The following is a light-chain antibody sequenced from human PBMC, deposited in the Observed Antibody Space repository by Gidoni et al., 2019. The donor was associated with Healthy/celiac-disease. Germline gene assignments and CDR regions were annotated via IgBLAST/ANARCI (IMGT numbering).Light chain of an antibody. V-gene: IGKV3-15*01. CDR1: QSVSSN. CDR3: QQYNTWPGT. CDR2: GAS. J-gene: IGKJ3*01. Sequence: EIVMTQSPATLSVSPGERATLSCRASQSVSSNFAWYQQKPGQAPRLLIDGASTRATGIPARFSGSGSGKEFTLTISSLQSEDFAVYYCQQYNTWPGTFGPETKVDIK.